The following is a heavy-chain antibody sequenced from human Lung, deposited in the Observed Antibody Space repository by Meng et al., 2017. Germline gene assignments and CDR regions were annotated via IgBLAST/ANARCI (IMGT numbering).Heavy chain of an antibody. CDR2: ISSSSYI. Sequence: EVQLVESGGGLVKPGGCMRLSCAASGFTFSNYSMTWVRQAPGKGLEWVSSISSSSYIYYADSVKGRFTISRDNAKNSLYLQMNSLRAEDTAVYYCAGPTGLGHFDYWGQGTLVTVSS. J-gene: IGHJ4*02. CDR3: AGPTGLGHFDY. CDR1: GFTFSNYS. V-gene: IGHV3-21*01. D-gene: IGHD6-19*01.